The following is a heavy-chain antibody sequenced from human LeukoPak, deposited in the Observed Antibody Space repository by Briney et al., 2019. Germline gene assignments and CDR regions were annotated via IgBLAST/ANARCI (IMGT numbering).Heavy chain of an antibody. CDR3: AKEAYPQDYYDSSGYRRPRAFDI. D-gene: IGHD3-22*01. J-gene: IGHJ3*02. CDR1: GFTFSSYA. CDR2: IRGGGGST. Sequence: GGSLRLSCAASGFTFSSYAMSWVRQAPGKGLEWVSAIRGGGGSTYYADSVKGRFTISRDNSKNTLYLQMNSLRAEDTAVYYCAKEAYPQDYYDSSGYRRPRAFDIWGQGTMVTVSS. V-gene: IGHV3-23*01.